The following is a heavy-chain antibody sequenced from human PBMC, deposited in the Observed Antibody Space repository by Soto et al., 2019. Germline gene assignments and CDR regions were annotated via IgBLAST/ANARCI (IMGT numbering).Heavy chain of an antibody. Sequence: QVQLVESGGGVVQPGRSLRLSCAASGFTFRSYGMHWVRQAPGRGLEWVALISYDGSIKYYADSVWGRFTISRDNSKNALYRQMNSLRAEDTAVDYCANSEYSRYKNMDVWGQGTTVTVSS. CDR3: ANSEYSRYKNMDV. D-gene: IGHD5-18*01. CDR1: GFTFRSYG. V-gene: IGHV3-30*18. J-gene: IGHJ6*02. CDR2: ISYDGSIK.